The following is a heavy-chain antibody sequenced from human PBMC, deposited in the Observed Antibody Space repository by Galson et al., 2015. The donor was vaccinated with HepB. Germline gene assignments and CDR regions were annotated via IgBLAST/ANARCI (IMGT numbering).Heavy chain of an antibody. J-gene: IGHJ4*02. CDR3: ARGGGFGGDPYYFDY. CDR2: IIPIFGTA. Sequence: SVKVSCKASGGTFSSYAISWVRQAPGQGLEWMGGIIPIFGTANYAQKFQGRVTITADESTSTAYMELSSLRSEDTAVYYCARGGGFGGDPYYFDYWGQGTLVTVSS. D-gene: IGHD2-21*02. V-gene: IGHV1-69*13. CDR1: GGTFSSYA.